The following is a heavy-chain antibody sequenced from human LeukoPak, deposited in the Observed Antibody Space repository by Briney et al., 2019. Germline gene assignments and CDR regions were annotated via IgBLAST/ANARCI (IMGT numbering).Heavy chain of an antibody. Sequence: ASVKVSCKASGYTFTSYYMHWVRQAPGQGLEWMGIINPSGGSTSYAQKFQGRVTMTRDTSISTAYMELSRLRSDDTAVYYCASGVPDGYSYGYSFDYWGQGTLVTVSS. CDR1: GYTFTSYY. V-gene: IGHV1-46*01. J-gene: IGHJ4*02. CDR2: INPSGGST. CDR3: ASGVPDGYSYGYSFDY. D-gene: IGHD5-18*01.